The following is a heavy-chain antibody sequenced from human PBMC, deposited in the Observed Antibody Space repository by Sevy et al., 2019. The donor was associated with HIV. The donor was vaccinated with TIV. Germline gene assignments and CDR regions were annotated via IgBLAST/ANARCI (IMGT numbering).Heavy chain of an antibody. CDR3: ARVPPNWGPPPYFDY. D-gene: IGHD7-27*01. J-gene: IGHJ4*02. CDR2: IIPIFGTA. CDR1: GGTFSSYA. Sequence: ASVKVSCKASGGTFSSYAISWVRQAPGQGLEWMGGIIPIFGTANYAQKFQGRVTITADESTSTAYMELSSLRSEDTAVDSCARVPPNWGPPPYFDYWGQGTLVTVSS. V-gene: IGHV1-69*13.